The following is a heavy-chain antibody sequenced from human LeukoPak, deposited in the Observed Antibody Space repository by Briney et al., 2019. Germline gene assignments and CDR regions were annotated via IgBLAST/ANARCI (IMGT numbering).Heavy chain of an antibody. CDR1: GGSISSYY. CDR2: IYYSGST. CDR3: ARDSMGDPAMDY. D-gene: IGHD2-21*02. Sequence: SETLSLTCTVSGGSISSYYWSWIRQPPGKGLEWIGYIYYSGSTNYNPSPMSRVTISVDTSKYQFSLKLSSVTAADTAVYYWARDSMGDPAMDYWGQGTLVTVSS. J-gene: IGHJ4*02. V-gene: IGHV4-59*01.